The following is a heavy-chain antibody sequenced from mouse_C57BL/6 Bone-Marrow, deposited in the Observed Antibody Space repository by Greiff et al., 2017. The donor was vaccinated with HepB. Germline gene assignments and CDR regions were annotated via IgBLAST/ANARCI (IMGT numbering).Heavy chain of an antibody. V-gene: IGHV1-4*01. CDR2: INPSSGYT. CDR3: AFYDDDYFDY. J-gene: IGHJ2*01. Sequence: LVESGAELARPGASVKMSCKASGYTFTSYTMHWVKQRPGQGLEWIGYINPSSGYTKYNQKFKDKATLTADKSSSTAYMQLSSLTSEDSAVYYCAFYDDDYFDYWGQGTTLTVSS. CDR1: GYTFTSYT. D-gene: IGHD2-3*01.